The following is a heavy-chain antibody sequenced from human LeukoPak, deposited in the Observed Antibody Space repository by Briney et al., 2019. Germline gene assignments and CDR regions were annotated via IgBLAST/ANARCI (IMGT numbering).Heavy chain of an antibody. CDR2: ISGNEDSI. Sequence: QPGGSLRLSCAASGFTLDSHAMSWVRQAPGKGLEWVSGISGNEDSIYYADSVKGRFTISRDNSKNTLYLQMNSLRAEDTAVYYCAKAFNYWGQGTLVTVSS. CDR3: AKAFNY. V-gene: IGHV3-23*01. CDR1: GFTLDSHA. J-gene: IGHJ4*02.